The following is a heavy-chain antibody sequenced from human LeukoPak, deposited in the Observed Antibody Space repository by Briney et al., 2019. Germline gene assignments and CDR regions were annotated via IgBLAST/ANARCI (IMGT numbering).Heavy chain of an antibody. V-gene: IGHV3-48*03. Sequence: GGSLRLSCAASGFTFSTYEMAWVRQAPGKGLEWVAYISRSGGNIYYADSVKGRFTIYRDNAKNSLYLQMNSLRAEDTAVYYCARDGDSGYPAPFDIWGQGTMVTVSS. CDR3: ARDGDSGYPAPFDI. J-gene: IGHJ3*02. D-gene: IGHD5-12*01. CDR2: ISRSGGNI. CDR1: GFTFSTYE.